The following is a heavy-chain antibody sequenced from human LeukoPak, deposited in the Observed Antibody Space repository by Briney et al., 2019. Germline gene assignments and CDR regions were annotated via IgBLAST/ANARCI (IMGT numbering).Heavy chain of an antibody. J-gene: IGHJ5*02. Sequence: PGGSLRLSCAASGFTFSSYWMSWVRQAPGNGLEWVANIKQDGSEKYYVDSVKGRFTISRDNAKNSLYLQMNSLRAEDTAVYYCARVITCSGGSCYSSDWFDPWGQGTLVTVSS. CDR1: GFTFSSYW. D-gene: IGHD2-15*01. CDR3: ARVITCSGGSCYSSDWFDP. V-gene: IGHV3-7*01. CDR2: IKQDGSEK.